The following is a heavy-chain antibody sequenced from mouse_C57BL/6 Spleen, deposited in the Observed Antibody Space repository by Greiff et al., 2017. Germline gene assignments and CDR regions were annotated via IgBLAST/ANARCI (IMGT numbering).Heavy chain of an antibody. J-gene: IGHJ4*01. Sequence: VKLQQPGAELVRPGSSVKLSCKASGYTFTSYWMHWVKQRPIQGLEWIGNIDPSDSETHYNQKFKDKATLTVDKSSSTAYMQLSSLTSEDSAVYYCARYDGYYYYAMDDWGQGTSVTVSS. CDR1: GYTFTSYW. CDR3: ARYDGYYYYAMDD. D-gene: IGHD2-3*01. V-gene: IGHV1-52*01. CDR2: IDPSDSET.